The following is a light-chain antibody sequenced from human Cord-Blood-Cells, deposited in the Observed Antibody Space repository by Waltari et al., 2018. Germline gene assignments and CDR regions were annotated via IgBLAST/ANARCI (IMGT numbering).Light chain of an antibody. J-gene: IGLJ2*01. CDR2: EGS. Sequence: QSALTQPASVSGSPGPSITISCNGTSRDVGPYNLVSWYQQHPGKAPKRMIYEGSKRPSGVSNRFSGSKSGNTASLTISGLQAEDEADYYCCSYAGSTYVVFGGGTKLTVL. CDR1: SRDVGPYNL. CDR3: CSYAGSTYVV. V-gene: IGLV2-23*01.